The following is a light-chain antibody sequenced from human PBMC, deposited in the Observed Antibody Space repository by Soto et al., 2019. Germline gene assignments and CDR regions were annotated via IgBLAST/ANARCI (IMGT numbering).Light chain of an antibody. Sequence: QAVVTQPPSASGTPGQRVSISCSGSSSNIGRNTVNWYQQLPGTAPKLLIYSNNQRPSGVPDRFSGSKSGTSASLAISGLQSEDEADYYCVALDDSLNGPVFGGGTKLTVL. CDR3: VALDDSLNGPV. CDR2: SNN. V-gene: IGLV1-44*01. CDR1: SSNIGRNT. J-gene: IGLJ2*01.